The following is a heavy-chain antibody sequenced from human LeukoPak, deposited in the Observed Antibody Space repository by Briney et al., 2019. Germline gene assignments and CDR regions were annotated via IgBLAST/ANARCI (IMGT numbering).Heavy chain of an antibody. V-gene: IGHV1-8*01. CDR2: MNPNSGNT. CDR1: GYTFTSYD. J-gene: IGHJ6*03. CDR3: ARGDLADRSSRIVVVPAAIRDTYYYYYMDV. D-gene: IGHD2-2*02. Sequence: ASVKVSCKASGYTFTSYDINWVRQATGQGLEWMGWMNPNSGNTGYAQKFQGRVTITTDESTSTAYMELSSLRSEDTAVYYCARGDLADRSSRIVVVPAAIRDTYYYYYMDVWGKGTTVTVSS.